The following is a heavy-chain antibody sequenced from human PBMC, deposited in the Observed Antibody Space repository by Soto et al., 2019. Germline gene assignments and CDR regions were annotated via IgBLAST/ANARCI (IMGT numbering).Heavy chain of an antibody. CDR1: GGTFSSYA. CDR3: ARGNSYHYDSSGYKSPFQH. J-gene: IGHJ4*02. D-gene: IGHD3-22*01. CDR2: IIPIFGAP. V-gene: IGHV1-69*01. Sequence: QVQLVQSGAEVKKPGSSVKVSCKASGGTFSSYAISWVRQAPGQGLEWMGGIIPIFGAPNYAREFQGRVTITADESTSTVYMELSSLRSEDTAVYYCARGNSYHYDSSGYKSPFQHWGQGTLVTVSS.